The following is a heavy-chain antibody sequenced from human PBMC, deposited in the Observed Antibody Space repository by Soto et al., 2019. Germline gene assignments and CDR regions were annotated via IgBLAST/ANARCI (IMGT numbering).Heavy chain of an antibody. J-gene: IGHJ4*02. CDR2: ISGSGGST. CDR3: AKDHRIRDHFYYFDY. V-gene: IGHV3-23*01. Sequence: GSLRLSCAASGFTFSSYAMSWVRQAPGKGLEWVSAISGSGGSTYYADSVKGRFTISRDNSKNTLYLQMNSLRAEDTAVYYCAKDHRIRDHFYYFDYWGQGTLVTVSS. CDR1: GFTFSSYA. D-gene: IGHD3-3*02.